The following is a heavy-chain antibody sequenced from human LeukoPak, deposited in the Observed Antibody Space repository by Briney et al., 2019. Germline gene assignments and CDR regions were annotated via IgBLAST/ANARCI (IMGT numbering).Heavy chain of an antibody. CDR3: AREVGYSYGFGAFDI. J-gene: IGHJ3*02. CDR2: IFYSGST. Sequence: SETLSLTCTVSGGSISSGDYYWSWIRQPPGKGLEWIGYIFYSGSTYYNPSLKSRVTISVDTSKNQFSLKLSSVTAADTAVYYCAREVGYSYGFGAFDIWGQGTMVTVSS. CDR1: GGSISSGDYY. V-gene: IGHV4-30-4*08. D-gene: IGHD5-18*01.